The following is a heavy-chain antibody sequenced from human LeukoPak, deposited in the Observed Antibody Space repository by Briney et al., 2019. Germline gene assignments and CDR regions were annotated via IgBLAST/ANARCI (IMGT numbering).Heavy chain of an antibody. V-gene: IGHV3-7*01. CDR3: AREAY. Sequence: PGGSLRLSCAASGFTFSRYWMSLVRQAPGKGLEWVASVKEDGSQKNYVDTVKGRFTISRDNAKKSLVLQMNSLRVEDTAVYYCAREAYWGPGTLVTVSS. CDR2: VKEDGSQK. CDR1: GFTFSRYW. J-gene: IGHJ4*02.